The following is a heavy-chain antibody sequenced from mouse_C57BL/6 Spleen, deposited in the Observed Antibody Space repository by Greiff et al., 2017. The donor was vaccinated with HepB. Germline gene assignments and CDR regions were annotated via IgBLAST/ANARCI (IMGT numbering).Heavy chain of an antibody. Sequence: SGPELVKPGASVKISCKASGYAFSSSWLNWVKQRPGKGLEWIGRIYPGDGDTNYNGKFKGKATLTADKSSSTAYMQLSSLTSEDSAVYFCARRPATGGAMDYWGQGTSVTVSS. CDR1: GYAFSSSW. CDR2: IYPGDGDT. V-gene: IGHV1-82*01. J-gene: IGHJ4*01. D-gene: IGHD1-1*01. CDR3: ARRPATGGAMDY.